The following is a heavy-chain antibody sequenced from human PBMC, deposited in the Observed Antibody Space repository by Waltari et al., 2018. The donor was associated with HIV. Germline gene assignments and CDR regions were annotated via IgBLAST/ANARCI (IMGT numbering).Heavy chain of an antibody. CDR2: ISSTSFNI. V-gene: IGHV3-48*02. Sequence: EEQLVESGGALVHPGGSLKLSCAASGFSFGDYAMNWVRQAPGKGLEWIAYISSTSFNIKYADSVRGRFTISRDNTQNSLSLQMNNLIDEDTAKYFCARDTLNFFFGLDVWGHGTTVALSS. J-gene: IGHJ6*02. CDR1: GFSFGDYA. CDR3: ARDTLNFFFGLDV.